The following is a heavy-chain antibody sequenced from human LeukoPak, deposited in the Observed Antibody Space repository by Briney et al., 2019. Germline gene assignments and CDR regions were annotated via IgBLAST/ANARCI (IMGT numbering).Heavy chain of an antibody. CDR1: GYSISSVYY. J-gene: IGHJ4*02. CDR3: AGGNYGVYFDY. V-gene: IGHV4-38-2*02. Sequence: PSETLSLTCTVSGYSISSVYYWGWIRQPPGKGLEWIGSIYHSGSTYYNPSLKSRVTISVDTSKNQFSLKLSSVTAADTAVYYCAGGNYGVYFDYWGQGTLVTVSS. D-gene: IGHD3-16*01. CDR2: IYHSGST.